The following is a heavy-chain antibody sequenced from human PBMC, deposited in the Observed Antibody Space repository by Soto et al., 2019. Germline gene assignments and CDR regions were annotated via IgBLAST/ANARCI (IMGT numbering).Heavy chain of an antibody. CDR2: IYYSGST. V-gene: IGHV4-39*01. J-gene: IGHJ4*02. CDR1: GGSISSSSYY. Sequence: SETLSLTCTVSGGSISSSSYYWGWIRQPPGKGREWIGSIYYSGSTYYNPSLKGRVTISVDTSKNQFSLKLSSVTAADTAVYYCARHPIEVGLDYWGQGTLVTVSS. D-gene: IGHD2-21*01. CDR3: ARHPIEVGLDY.